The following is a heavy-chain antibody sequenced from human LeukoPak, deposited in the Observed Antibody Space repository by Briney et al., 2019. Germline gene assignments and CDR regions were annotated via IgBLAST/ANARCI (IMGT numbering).Heavy chain of an antibody. D-gene: IGHD3-22*01. Sequence: GRSLRLSCAASGFTFSSDGMRWVRQAPGKGLEWVAVIWYDGSNKYYADSVKGRFTISRDNSKNTLYLQMNSLRAEDTAVYYCAKDSGYDSSGYFYYYYYYMDVWSKGTTVTVSS. J-gene: IGHJ6*03. V-gene: IGHV3-33*06. CDR3: AKDSGYDSSGYFYYYYYYMDV. CDR1: GFTFSSDG. CDR2: IWYDGSNK.